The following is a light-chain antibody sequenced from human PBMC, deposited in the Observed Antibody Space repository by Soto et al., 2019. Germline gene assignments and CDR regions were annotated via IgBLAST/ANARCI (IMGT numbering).Light chain of an antibody. CDR2: EVS. Sequence: QSALTQPASVSGSPGQSITISCTGTSGDVGTYNLVSWYQQRPGEAPNLIIYEVSKRPSGLSGRFSGSKSGNSASLTISGLQAEDEASYHCCSFAGGNNLIFGGGTKVTVL. V-gene: IGLV2-23*02. CDR3: CSFAGGNNLI. CDR1: SGDVGTYNL. J-gene: IGLJ2*01.